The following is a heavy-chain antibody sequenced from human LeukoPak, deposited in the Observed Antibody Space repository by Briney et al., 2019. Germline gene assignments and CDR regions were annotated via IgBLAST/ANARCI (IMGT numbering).Heavy chain of an antibody. J-gene: IGHJ4*02. Sequence: GGSLRLSCAASGFTFRSYWMHWVRQAPGKGLVWVSRINSDGSSTSYADSVKGRFTISRDNAKNTLYLQMNSLRAEDTAVYYCARDQGSSWFDYWGQGTLVTVSS. D-gene: IGHD6-13*01. CDR2: INSDGSST. V-gene: IGHV3-74*01. CDR1: GFTFRSYW. CDR3: ARDQGSSWFDY.